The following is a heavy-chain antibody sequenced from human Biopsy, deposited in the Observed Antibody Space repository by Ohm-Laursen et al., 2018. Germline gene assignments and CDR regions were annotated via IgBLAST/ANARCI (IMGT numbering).Heavy chain of an antibody. J-gene: IGHJ4*02. CDR3: ARAYPPPGRRLVVVAGDFDC. CDR1: GFTFSSYG. V-gene: IGHV3-33*08. Sequence: SLRLSCTASGFTFSSYGIHWVRQAPGKGLEWVAVIWYDGSNKYSADSVKGRFSISRDNSKNSLYLQMNSLRAEDTAVYYCARAYPPPGRRLVVVAGDFDCWGQGTRVTVSS. CDR2: IWYDGSNK. D-gene: IGHD2-15*01.